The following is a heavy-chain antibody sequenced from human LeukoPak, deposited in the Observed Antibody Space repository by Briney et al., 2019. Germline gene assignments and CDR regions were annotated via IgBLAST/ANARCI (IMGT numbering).Heavy chain of an antibody. CDR3: ARDKVVVAATDGDYYYYGMDV. V-gene: IGHV3-74*01. Sequence: PGGSLRLSCAASGFTFSSYWMHWVRQAPGKGLVWVSRINSDGSSTSYADSVKGRFTISRDNAKNTLYLQMNSLRAEDTAVYYCARDKVVVAATDGDYYYYGMDVWGQGTTVTVSS. J-gene: IGHJ6*02. D-gene: IGHD2-15*01. CDR2: INSDGSST. CDR1: GFTFSSYW.